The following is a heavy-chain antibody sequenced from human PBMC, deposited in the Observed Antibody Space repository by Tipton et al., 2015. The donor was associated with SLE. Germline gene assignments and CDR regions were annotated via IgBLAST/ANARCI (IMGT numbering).Heavy chain of an antibody. J-gene: IGHJ4*02. Sequence: TLSLTCTVSGGSISSGGYYWSWIRQHPGKGLEWIGYIYYSGSTNYNPSLKSRVTISVDTSKNQFPLKLSSVTAADTAVYYCARGGDSSGYGDYWGQGTLVTVSS. CDR1: GGSISSGGYY. CDR3: ARGGDSSGYGDY. V-gene: IGHV4-61*08. CDR2: IYYSGST. D-gene: IGHD3-22*01.